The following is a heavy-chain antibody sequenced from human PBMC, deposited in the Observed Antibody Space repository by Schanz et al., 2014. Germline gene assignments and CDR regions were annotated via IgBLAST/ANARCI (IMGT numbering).Heavy chain of an antibody. Sequence: QVQLQESGPGLVKPSGTLSLTCVVSGGSISSGVWWTWARQSPGKGLEWIGEIFHSGTTNYNPSLGSRFTFSVDKSKNQFSLILSSMTAADTAVYYCTRSTLWSYDVWGRGTMVIVSS. CDR1: GGSISSGVW. D-gene: IGHD2-21*01. J-gene: IGHJ3*01. CDR2: IFHSGTT. V-gene: IGHV4-4*02. CDR3: TRSTLWSYDV.